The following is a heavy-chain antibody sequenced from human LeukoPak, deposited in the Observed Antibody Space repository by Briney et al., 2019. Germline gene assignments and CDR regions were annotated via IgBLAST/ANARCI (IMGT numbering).Heavy chain of an antibody. CDR1: GFTFSSFA. CDR3: ARDQTEYYYYYYMDV. Sequence: GGSLRLSCAASGFTFSSFAMHWVRQAPGKGLEWVAVISYDGGNKYYEDSVKGRFTISRDNSKNTLYLQMNTLRAEDTAVYYCARDQTEYYYYYYMDVWGKGTTVTVSS. J-gene: IGHJ6*03. D-gene: IGHD1-1*01. CDR2: ISYDGGNK. V-gene: IGHV3-30*01.